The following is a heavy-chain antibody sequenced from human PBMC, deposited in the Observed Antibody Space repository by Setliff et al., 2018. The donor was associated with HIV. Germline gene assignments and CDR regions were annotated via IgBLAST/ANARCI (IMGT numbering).Heavy chain of an antibody. CDR3: ALGFEGYCSGASCHWFDS. Sequence: SETLSLTCAVYGGSLTDYDWTWIRQTPAKGLEWIGEISHSGRTNYNPSLKTRLIVSRDTSKNQFSLRLSSATVADTAIYYCALGFEGYCSGASCHWFDSWGQGTQVTVSS. D-gene: IGHD2-15*01. V-gene: IGHV4-34*01. CDR2: ISHSGRT. CDR1: GGSLTDYD. J-gene: IGHJ5*01.